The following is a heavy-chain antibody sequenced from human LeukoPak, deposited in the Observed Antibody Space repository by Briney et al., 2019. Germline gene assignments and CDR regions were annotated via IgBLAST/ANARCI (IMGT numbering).Heavy chain of an antibody. CDR1: GDSIRSSY. CDR3: ARDDYGRYYFDY. J-gene: IGHJ4*02. V-gene: IGHV4-59*01. Sequence: SETLSLTCTVSGDSIRSSYWSWLRQPPGKGLEWIGYIYYSGSANYSPSLKSRVTISLDTSQNQISLNLTSVTAADTAVYYCARDDYGRYYFDYWGQGTLVTVSS. D-gene: IGHD4-17*01. CDR2: IYYSGSA.